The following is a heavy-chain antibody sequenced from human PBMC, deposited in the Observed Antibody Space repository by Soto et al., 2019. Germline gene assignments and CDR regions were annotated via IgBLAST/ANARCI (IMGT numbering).Heavy chain of an antibody. CDR2: IRPDGTET. J-gene: IGHJ4*02. D-gene: IGHD4-4*01. Sequence: EVQLVQSGGGLVQPGGSLRLSCVGSGFTFTDFYMSWVRQAPGKGLEWVANIRPDGTETNYVESVRGRFTTSRDNAKNSLFLQMNSLRADDTALYYCAGWGGQDYNYWGQGILVTVSS. V-gene: IGHV3-7*03. CDR1: GFTFTDFY. CDR3: AGWGGQDYNY.